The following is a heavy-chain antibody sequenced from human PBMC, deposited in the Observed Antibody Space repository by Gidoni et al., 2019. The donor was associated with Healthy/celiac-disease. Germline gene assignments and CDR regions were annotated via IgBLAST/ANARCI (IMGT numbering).Heavy chain of an antibody. J-gene: IGHJ6*02. CDR1: VYTFTGYY. Sequence: QVQLVPSGAELKKPVASVKVSCKASVYTFTGYYMHWGRLAPGQGLEWMEWSNPNSGGTNYAQKFQGRVTMTRDTSRSKAYRELSRLRSDDTAVYYWARWGGSGIYYYYYGMDVWGQGTTVTVSS. V-gene: IGHV1-2*02. CDR3: ARWGGSGIYYYYYGMDV. D-gene: IGHD3-10*01. CDR2: SNPNSGGT.